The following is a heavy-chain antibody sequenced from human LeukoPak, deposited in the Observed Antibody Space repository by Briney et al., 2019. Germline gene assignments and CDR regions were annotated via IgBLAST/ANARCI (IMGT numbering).Heavy chain of an antibody. D-gene: IGHD4-11*01. CDR3: AKDAQRGFDYSNSLES. V-gene: IGHV3-33*06. CDR1: GFTFSHYG. Sequence: HSEGSLRLSCATSGFTFSHYGMHWVRQAPGKGLEWVAVIWNDGSNKYYGDSVKGRFTISRDNSQNTLYLQMNSLRVEDTAVYYCAKDAQRGFDYSNSLESWGQGTLVTVSS. J-gene: IGHJ5*01. CDR2: IWNDGSNK.